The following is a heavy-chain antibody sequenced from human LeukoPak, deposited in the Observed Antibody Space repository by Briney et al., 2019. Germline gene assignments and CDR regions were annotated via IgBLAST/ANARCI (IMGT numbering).Heavy chain of an antibody. J-gene: IGHJ4*02. CDR3: AREGECSSTSCYEITYFDY. CDR1: GFTFSSYA. V-gene: IGHV3-30*04. Sequence: GGSLRLSCAASGFTFSSYAMHWVRQAPGKGLEWVAVISYDGSNKYYADSVKGRFTISRDNSKNTLYLQMNSLRAEDTAVYYCAREGECSSTSCYEITYFDYWGRGTLVTVSS. D-gene: IGHD2-2*01. CDR2: ISYDGSNK.